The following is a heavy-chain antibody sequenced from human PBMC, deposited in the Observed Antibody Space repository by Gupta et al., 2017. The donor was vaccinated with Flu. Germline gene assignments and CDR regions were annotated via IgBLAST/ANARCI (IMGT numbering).Heavy chain of an antibody. J-gene: IGHJ4*02. CDR2: IFHRRRT. D-gene: IGHD1-26*01. Sequence: QLHEKGLEWVGEIFHRRRTNSHTSLKSRVTISLDTSKNLFSLKLKSVTDAETAVYYCAREVPYGGSNGNTFDHWGQGTQVTVSS. CDR3: AREVPYGGSNGNTFDH. V-gene: IGHV4-34*12.